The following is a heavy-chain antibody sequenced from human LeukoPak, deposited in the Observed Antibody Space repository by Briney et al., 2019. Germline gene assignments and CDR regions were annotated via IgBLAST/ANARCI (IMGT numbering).Heavy chain of an antibody. CDR1: GYTFTGYY. J-gene: IGHJ6*03. CDR3: ARGASDIVAAPAYMDV. Sequence: GASVKVSCKASGYTFTGYYMHWVRQAPGQELEWMGWINPNSGGTNYAQKFQGRVTMTRDTSISTAYMELSRLRSDDTAVYYCARGASDIVAAPAYMDVWGKGTTVTVSS. CDR2: INPNSGGT. V-gene: IGHV1-2*02. D-gene: IGHD5-12*01.